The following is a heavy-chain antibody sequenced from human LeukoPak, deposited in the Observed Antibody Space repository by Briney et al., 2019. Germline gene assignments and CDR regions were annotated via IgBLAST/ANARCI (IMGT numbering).Heavy chain of an antibody. CDR3: AHRRDYVWGSYRLSNWFDP. J-gene: IGHJ5*02. V-gene: IGHV2-5*01. CDR2: IYWNDDK. CDR1: GFSLSTSGVG. Sequence: GPTLVKPTQTLTLTCTFSGFSLSTSGVGVGWIRQPPGKAPEWLALIYWNDDKRYSPSLKSRLTITKDTSKNQVVLTMTNMDPVDTATYYCAHRRDYVWGSYRLSNWFDPWGQGTLVTVSS. D-gene: IGHD3-16*02.